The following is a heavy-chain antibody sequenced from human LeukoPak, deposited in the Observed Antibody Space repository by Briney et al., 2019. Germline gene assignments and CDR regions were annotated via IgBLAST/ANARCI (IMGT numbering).Heavy chain of an antibody. D-gene: IGHD3-10*01. V-gene: IGHV3-30*04. Sequence: AGGSLRLSCAAPGFTFSSYAMHWVRQAQGKGLEWVAVISYDGSNKYYADSVKGRFTISRDNSKNTLYLQMNSLRAEDTAVYYCAKDMVRGVNWFDPWGQGTLVTVSS. CDR1: GFTFSSYA. CDR3: AKDMVRGVNWFDP. J-gene: IGHJ5*02. CDR2: ISYDGSNK.